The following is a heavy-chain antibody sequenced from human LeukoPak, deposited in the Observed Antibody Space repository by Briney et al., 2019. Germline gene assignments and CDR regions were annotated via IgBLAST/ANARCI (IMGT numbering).Heavy chain of an antibody. J-gene: IGHJ1*01. Sequence: GGSLRLSCAASGLTSSSYGMRRFRQAPGKGLEWVSSISGSGTKTFYADSVKGRFTISRDNSKNTLYLQMSSLRAEDTAVYYCANLIIAAAGYEYFQHWGQGTLVTVSS. CDR3: ANLIIAAAGYEYFQH. CDR2: ISGSGTKT. CDR1: GLTSSSYG. D-gene: IGHD6-13*01. V-gene: IGHV3-23*01.